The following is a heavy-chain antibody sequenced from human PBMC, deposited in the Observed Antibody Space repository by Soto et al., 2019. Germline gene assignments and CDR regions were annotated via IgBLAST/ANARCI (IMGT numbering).Heavy chain of an antibody. CDR2: AYYSGST. V-gene: IGHV4-59*01. D-gene: IGHD6-19*01. CDR1: GGSMNSYY. J-gene: IGHJ4*02. Sequence: SETLSLTCSVPGGSMNSYYWSWVRQPPGKGLEYIGYAYYSGSTYYNSSLESRVTISVDTTKNQFSLKLTSVTAADTAVYYCARGGWSIDYWGQGTLVTVSS. CDR3: ARGGWSIDY.